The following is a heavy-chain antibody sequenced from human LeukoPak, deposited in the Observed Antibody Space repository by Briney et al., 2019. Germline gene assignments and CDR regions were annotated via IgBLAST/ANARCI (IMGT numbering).Heavy chain of an antibody. J-gene: IGHJ4*02. D-gene: IGHD1-26*01. CDR3: ARDSRSYSTGTEY. CDR2: ISYDGSNQ. V-gene: IGHV3-30-3*01. Sequence: GRSLRLSCAASGFTFSSYAMHWVRQAPGKGLEWVAVISYDGSNQYYADSVKGRFPISRDNSRNTLYLQMNSLRPDDTAVYYCARDSRSYSTGTEYWGQGTLVTVSS. CDR1: GFTFSSYA.